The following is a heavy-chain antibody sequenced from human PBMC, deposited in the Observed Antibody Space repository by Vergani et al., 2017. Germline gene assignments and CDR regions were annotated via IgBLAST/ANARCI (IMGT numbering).Heavy chain of an antibody. J-gene: IGHJ3*02. Sequence: QVKLQESGPGLVKSSETLSLTCSVSFDSIRNLYCNWIRQPPGKGLEWIGNVDLSGSTYYNPSLKSRVTVSVDTSKNQLSLKLSSVTAADTAVYYCARSLRDSGDWTTYAFDIWGQGTVVTVSS. D-gene: IGHD2-21*02. CDR1: FDSIRNLY. V-gene: IGHV4-59*08. CDR3: ARSLRDSGDWTTYAFDI. CDR2: VDLSGST.